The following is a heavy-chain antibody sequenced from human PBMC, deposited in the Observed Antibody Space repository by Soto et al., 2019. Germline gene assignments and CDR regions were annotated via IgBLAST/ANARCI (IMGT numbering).Heavy chain of an antibody. D-gene: IGHD3-10*01. CDR1: GFTFSGSA. Sequence: GGSLRLSCTAFGFTFSGSAMHWVRQASGKGLEWVGRIRSKANSYATAYADSVKGRFTISRDNSKNTLYLQMNSLRAEDTAVYYCAKVRGTMVRGVIRSYGMDVWGQGTTVTVSS. J-gene: IGHJ6*02. V-gene: IGHV3-73*01. CDR2: IRSKANSYAT. CDR3: AKVRGTMVRGVIRSYGMDV.